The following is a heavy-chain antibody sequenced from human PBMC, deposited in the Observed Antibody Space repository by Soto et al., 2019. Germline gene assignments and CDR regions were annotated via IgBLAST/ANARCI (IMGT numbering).Heavy chain of an antibody. CDR3: DRSYYYDSSGYLDY. V-gene: IGHV4-30-4*01. D-gene: IGHD3-22*01. Sequence: PSETLSLTCTVSGGSISSGDYYWSWIRQPPGKGLEWIGYIYYSGSTYYNPSLKSRVTISVDTSKNQFSLKLSSVTAADTAVYYCDRSYYYDSSGYLDYWGQGTLVTVPQ. CDR1: GGSISSGDYY. J-gene: IGHJ4*02. CDR2: IYYSGST.